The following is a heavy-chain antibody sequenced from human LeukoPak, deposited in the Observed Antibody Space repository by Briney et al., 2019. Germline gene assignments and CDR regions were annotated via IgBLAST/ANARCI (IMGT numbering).Heavy chain of an antibody. CDR1: GYTFTSYD. J-gene: IGHJ6*03. Sequence: ASVKVSCKASGYTFTSYDINWVRQATGQGLEGMGWMNPNRGRTGYAQNFQARVTTTRNNSTRTAYMELSSPRSEPTAGYYSARVITGPASPYYFMDVWGKGTTVTVPS. CDR3: ARVITGPASPYYFMDV. CDR2: MNPNRGRT. D-gene: IGHD1-14*01. V-gene: IGHV1-8*01.